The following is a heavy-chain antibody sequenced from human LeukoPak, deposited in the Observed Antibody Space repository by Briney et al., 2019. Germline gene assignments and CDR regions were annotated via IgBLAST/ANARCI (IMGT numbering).Heavy chain of an antibody. CDR1: GGSIDNYY. D-gene: IGHD3-16*01. CDR2: IYYRGNT. V-gene: IGHV4-59*08. Sequence: PSETLSLTCTVSGGSIDNYYWSWVRQPPGKGLEWIGYIYYRGNTNYNPSLKSRLTISVDTSKNQFSLKLSSVTAADTAVYYCARMSWGLAALYYFDYWGQGTLVTVSS. CDR3: ARMSWGLAALYYFDY. J-gene: IGHJ4*02.